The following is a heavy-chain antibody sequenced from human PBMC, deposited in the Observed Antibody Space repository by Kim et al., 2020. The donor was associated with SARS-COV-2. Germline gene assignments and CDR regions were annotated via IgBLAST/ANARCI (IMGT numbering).Heavy chain of an antibody. Sequence: SQTLSLTCAISGDSVSSNSAAWNWIRQSPSRGLEWLGRTYYRSKWYNDYAVSVKSRITINPDTYKNQFSLQLNSVTPEDTAVYYCARVETFTMVRGVIVYYYGMDVWGQGTTVTVSS. CDR3: ARVETFTMVRGVIVYYYGMDV. V-gene: IGHV6-1*01. J-gene: IGHJ6*02. D-gene: IGHD3-10*01. CDR1: GDSVSSNSAA. CDR2: TYYRSKWYN.